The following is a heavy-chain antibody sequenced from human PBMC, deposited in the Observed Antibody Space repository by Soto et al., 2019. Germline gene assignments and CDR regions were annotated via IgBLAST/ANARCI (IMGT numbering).Heavy chain of an antibody. Sequence: SETLSLTCTVSGGSISSSSYYWGWIRQPPGKGPEWIGSIYYSGSTYYNPSLKSRVTISVDTSKNQFSLKLSSVTAADTAVFYCARGAVVSLVRGVMGGNWFDPWGQGTLVTVSS. CDR3: ARGAVVSLVRGVMGGNWFDP. J-gene: IGHJ5*02. CDR1: GGSISSSSYY. D-gene: IGHD3-10*01. CDR2: IYYSGST. V-gene: IGHV4-39*01.